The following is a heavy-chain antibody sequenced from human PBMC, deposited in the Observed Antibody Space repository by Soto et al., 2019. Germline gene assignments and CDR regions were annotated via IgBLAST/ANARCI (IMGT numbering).Heavy chain of an antibody. CDR3: ARGVSAGVDY. D-gene: IGHD1-26*01. Sequence: QVQLVQSGAEVREPGASVKVSCKASGYSFTSLDINWVRQTAGPGLEWMGWMQPSTGRTGYAQKFQGRVTMTRDTSINTAYMELTTLTSDDTAVYYCARGVSAGVDYWGQGTLVTVSS. CDR1: GYSFTSLD. V-gene: IGHV1-8*01. J-gene: IGHJ4*02. CDR2: MQPSTGRT.